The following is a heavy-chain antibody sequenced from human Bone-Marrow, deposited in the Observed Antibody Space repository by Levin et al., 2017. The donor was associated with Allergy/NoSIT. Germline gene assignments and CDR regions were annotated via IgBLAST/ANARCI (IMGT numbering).Heavy chain of an antibody. CDR2: ISSSGSTI. V-gene: IGHV3-11*01. CDR3: ARHERRTIFGVVTHTFDP. CDR1: GFTFSDYY. Sequence: GESLKISCAASGFTFSDYYMSWIRQAPGKGLEWVSYISSSGSTIYYADSVKGRFTISRDNAKNSLYLQMNSLRAEDTAVYYCARHERRTIFGVVTHTFDPWGQGTLVTVS. J-gene: IGHJ5*02. D-gene: IGHD3-3*01.